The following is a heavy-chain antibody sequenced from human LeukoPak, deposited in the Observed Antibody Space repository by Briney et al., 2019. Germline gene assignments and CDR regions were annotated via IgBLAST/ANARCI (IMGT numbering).Heavy chain of an antibody. CDR2: MNPNSGNT. Sequence: ASVKVSCKASGYTFTSYDINWVRQATGQGLEWMGWMNPNSGNTGYAQKFQGRVTMTRNTSISTAYMELSSLRSEDTAVYYCARGRRPYRLYGMDVWGQGTTVTVSS. CDR1: GYTFTSYD. V-gene: IGHV1-8*01. CDR3: ARGRRPYRLYGMDV. D-gene: IGHD3-16*02. J-gene: IGHJ6*02.